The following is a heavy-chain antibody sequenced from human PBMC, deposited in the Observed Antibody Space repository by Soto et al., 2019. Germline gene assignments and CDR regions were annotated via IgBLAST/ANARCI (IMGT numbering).Heavy chain of an antibody. Sequence: GWSLRLSCASSGFTFISYGMHWVRQAPGKGLEWVAVIWYDGSNKYYADSVKGRFTISRDNSKSTLYLQMNSLRAEDTAVYYCARDQGDFWSGYYNYWGQGTLVTVSS. V-gene: IGHV3-33*01. CDR2: IWYDGSNK. D-gene: IGHD3-3*01. J-gene: IGHJ4*02. CDR3: ARDQGDFWSGYYNY. CDR1: GFTFISYG.